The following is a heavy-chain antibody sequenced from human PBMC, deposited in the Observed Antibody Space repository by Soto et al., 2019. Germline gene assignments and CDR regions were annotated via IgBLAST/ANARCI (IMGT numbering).Heavy chain of an antibody. CDR1: GGSITNGDYY. CDR3: ARDAPGEAPY. D-gene: IGHD2-2*01. Sequence: QVQLQESGPGLERPSQTLSLTCTVSGGSITNGDYYWNWIRQHPGKGLEWIGYINYRGTTFYNPSLKSRVFISVETSKNQFSLNLSSVTAADTAVYFCARDAPGEAPYWGQGTLVTVSS. J-gene: IGHJ4*02. V-gene: IGHV4-31*03. CDR2: INYRGTT.